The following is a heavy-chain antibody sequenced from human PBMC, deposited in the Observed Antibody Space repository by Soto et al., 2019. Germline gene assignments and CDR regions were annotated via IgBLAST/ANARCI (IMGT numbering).Heavy chain of an antibody. CDR3: ALIKDFSRTDCFLASFDP. CDR2: IFSNDDK. J-gene: IGHJ5*02. D-gene: IGHD2-2*01. CDR1: GLSLSNAKLG. V-gene: IGHV2-26*01. Sequence: SGPTLVNPTETLTLTCTVSGLSLSNAKLGVSWIRQPPGKALEWLAHIFSNDDKSYSTSLDRRLTISKDTSKSQVVLTMTNLDPVDSGTYYCALIKDFSRTDCFLASFDPWGQGTLVTVS.